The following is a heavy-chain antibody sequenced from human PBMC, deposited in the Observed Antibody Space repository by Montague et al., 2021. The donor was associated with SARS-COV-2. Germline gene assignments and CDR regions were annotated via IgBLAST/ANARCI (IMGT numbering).Heavy chain of an antibody. Sequence: LVKVSCKASGYSFTSYDISWVRQATGQGPEWLGWMNPNSGDSGYAQKFQGRVTMTRDTSIRTVYMELSSLRSEDTAVYYCARGRDYDILTGYYYYFDYWGQGTPVTVSS. J-gene: IGHJ4*02. CDR1: GYSFTSYD. D-gene: IGHD3-9*01. CDR2: MNPNSGDS. V-gene: IGHV1-8*01. CDR3: ARGRDYDILTGYYYYFDY.